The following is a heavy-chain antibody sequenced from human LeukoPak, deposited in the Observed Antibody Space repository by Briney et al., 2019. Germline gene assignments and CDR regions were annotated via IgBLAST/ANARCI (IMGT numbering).Heavy chain of an antibody. Sequence: PGGSLRLSCAASGFTFSSYAMHWVRQAPGKGLEWVAVISYDGSNKYYADSVKGRFTISRDNSKNTLYLQMNSLRAEDTAVYYCARVQYSNYESFYYGMDVWGQGTTVTVSS. CDR1: GFTFSSYA. J-gene: IGHJ6*02. V-gene: IGHV3-30*04. CDR2: ISYDGSNK. CDR3: ARVQYSNYESFYYGMDV. D-gene: IGHD4-11*01.